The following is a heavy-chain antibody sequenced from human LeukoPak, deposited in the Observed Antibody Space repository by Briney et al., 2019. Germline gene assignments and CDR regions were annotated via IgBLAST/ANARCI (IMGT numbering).Heavy chain of an antibody. V-gene: IGHV3-7*03. CDR1: GFTFSSHW. CDR2: IREDGGVK. D-gene: IGHD5-12*01. J-gene: IGHJ4*02. CDR3: ARDSTWRLDY. Sequence: PGGSLRLSCTASGFTFSSHWITRVRQPPGKGLEWVANIREDGGVKYYVDSVKGRFTISRDNTKNALYLEMNSLRADDTALYFCARDSTWRLDYWGQGTLITVSS.